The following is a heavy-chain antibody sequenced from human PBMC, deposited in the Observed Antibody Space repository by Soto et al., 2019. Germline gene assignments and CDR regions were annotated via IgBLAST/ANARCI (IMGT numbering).Heavy chain of an antibody. J-gene: IGHJ6*02. CDR1: GFTFTRYS. Sequence: GGSLRLSCAASGFTFTRYSMNWVRQAPGKGLEWVSSISSTTNYIYYADSMKGRFTVSRDNAKNSVYLEMNSLRAEDTAVYYCARDDYGMDVWGQGTTVTVSS. V-gene: IGHV3-21*04. CDR2: ISSTTNYI. CDR3: ARDDYGMDV.